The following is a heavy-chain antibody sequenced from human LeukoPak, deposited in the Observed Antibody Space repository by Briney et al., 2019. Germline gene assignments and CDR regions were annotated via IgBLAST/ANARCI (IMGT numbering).Heavy chain of an antibody. Sequence: PGGSLRLSCAASGFTFSSYGMHWVRQAPGKGLEWVAVISYDGSNKYYADSVRGRFTISRVSSKNTLSLQMNSLRAEDTAVYYCAKGSMCYYTSGSLRTAFYIWG. J-gene: IGHJ3*02. V-gene: IGHV3-30*18. CDR2: ISYDGSNK. D-gene: IGHD3-10*01. CDR3: AKGSMCYYTSGSLRTAFYI. CDR1: GFTFSSYG.